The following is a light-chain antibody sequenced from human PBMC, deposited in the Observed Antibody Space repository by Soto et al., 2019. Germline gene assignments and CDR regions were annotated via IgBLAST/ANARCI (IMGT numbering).Light chain of an antibody. CDR1: QSVTSSY. CDR2: GAS. CDR3: QQYVRAPWT. Sequence: EIVLTQSPGTLSLSPGERATLSCRASQSVTSSYLAWYQQKPGQAPRLVMYGASIRTSGIPDRFSGSGSGTVFTLTISRLEPEDFAVYYCQQYVRAPWTFGQGTKVEIK. V-gene: IGKV3-20*01. J-gene: IGKJ1*01.